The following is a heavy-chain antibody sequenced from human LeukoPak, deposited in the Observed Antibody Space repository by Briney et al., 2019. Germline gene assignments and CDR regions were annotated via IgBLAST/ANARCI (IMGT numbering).Heavy chain of an antibody. CDR2: IYYSGST. V-gene: IGHV4-59*01. D-gene: IGHD6-19*01. CDR3: ARSSGWYHDAFDI. Sequence: SETLSLTCTVSGGSISSYYWSWIRQPPGKGLEWIGYIYYSGSTNYNPSLKSRVTISVDTSKNQFSLKLSSVTAADTAVYYCARSSGWYHDAFDIWGQGTMVTVSS. CDR1: GGSISSYY. J-gene: IGHJ3*02.